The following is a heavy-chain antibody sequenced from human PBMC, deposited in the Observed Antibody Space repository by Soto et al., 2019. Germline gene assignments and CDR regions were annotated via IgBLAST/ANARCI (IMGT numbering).Heavy chain of an antibody. V-gene: IGHV1-69*01. Sequence: QVQLVQSGAEVKKPGSSVKVSCKASGGTFSSYAISWVRQAPGQGLEWMGGIIPIFGTANYAQKLQGRVTITADESTSTAYMELSSLRSEDTAVYYCARTQENMCSGGSCYFFPLRYWGQGTLVTVSS. CDR2: IIPIFGTA. J-gene: IGHJ4*02. D-gene: IGHD2-15*01. CDR1: GGTFSSYA. CDR3: ARTQENMCSGGSCYFFPLRY.